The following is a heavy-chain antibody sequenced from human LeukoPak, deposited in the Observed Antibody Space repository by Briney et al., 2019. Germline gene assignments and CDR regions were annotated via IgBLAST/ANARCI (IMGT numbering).Heavy chain of an antibody. V-gene: IGHV4-4*07. CDR3: ARGTLLYYYDSSGYYAL. CDR1: GGSISSYY. Sequence: SSETLSLTCTVSGGSISSYYWSWIRQPAGKGLEWIGRIYTSGSTNYNPSLKSRVTISVDTSKNQFSLKLSSVTAADTAVYYCARGTLLYYYDSSGYYALWGRGTLVTVSS. D-gene: IGHD3-22*01. J-gene: IGHJ2*01. CDR2: IYTSGST.